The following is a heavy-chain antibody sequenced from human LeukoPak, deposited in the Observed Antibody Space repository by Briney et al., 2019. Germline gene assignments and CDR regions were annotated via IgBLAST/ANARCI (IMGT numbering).Heavy chain of an antibody. J-gene: IGHJ4*02. CDR2: IWDDGGKK. D-gene: IGHD5-18*01. CDR3: ARLRSYGFDY. CDR1: GFXFSRYG. V-gene: IGHV3-33*01. Sequence: PGGSLRLSCVASGFXFSRYGIHWVRQAPGKGLEWVAVIWDDGGKKSYADSAQGRFTISRDNSRNTLYLQMNSLRAEDTAVYYCARLRSYGFDYWGQGTLVTVSS.